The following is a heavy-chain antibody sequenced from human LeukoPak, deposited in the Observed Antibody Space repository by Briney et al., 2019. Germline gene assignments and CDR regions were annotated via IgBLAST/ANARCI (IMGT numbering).Heavy chain of an antibody. D-gene: IGHD6-19*01. CDR1: GGSISSSSYY. Sequence: SETLSLTCTVSGGSISSSSYYWGWIRQPPGKGLEWIGSIYYSGSTYYNPSLKSRVTISVDTSKNQFSLKLTSVTAADAAVYYCARGGIVVATDYWGQGTLVTVSS. V-gene: IGHV4-39*01. CDR3: ARGGIVVATDY. J-gene: IGHJ4*02. CDR2: IYYSGST.